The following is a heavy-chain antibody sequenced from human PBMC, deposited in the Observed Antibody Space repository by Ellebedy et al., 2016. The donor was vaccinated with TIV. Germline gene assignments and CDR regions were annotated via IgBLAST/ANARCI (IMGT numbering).Heavy chain of an antibody. D-gene: IGHD3-22*01. CDR3: ARGMWSSGYPFDY. CDR1: GFTFSSYA. V-gene: IGHV3-30-3*01. J-gene: IGHJ4*02. Sequence: GGSLRLXCAASGFTFSSYAMHWVRQAPGKGLEWVAVISYDGSKKYYADSVKGRFTISRDDSKNTLYLQMSSLRAEDTAVYYCARGMWSSGYPFDYWGQGTLVTVSS. CDR2: ISYDGSKK.